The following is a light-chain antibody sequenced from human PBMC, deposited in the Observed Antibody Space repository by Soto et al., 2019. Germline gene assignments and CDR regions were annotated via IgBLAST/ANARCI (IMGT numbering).Light chain of an antibody. V-gene: IGLV1-40*01. Sequence: QPVLTQPPSVSGAPGQRVTISCTGGSSNIGAGNDAQWYQQLPGTAPKLLIFGNNNRPSGVPDRFFGSKSGTSASLAISGLQAEDEADYYCQSYDSSLRGYVFGTGTKVTVL. CDR3: QSYDSSLRGYV. CDR1: SSNIGAGND. J-gene: IGLJ1*01. CDR2: GNN.